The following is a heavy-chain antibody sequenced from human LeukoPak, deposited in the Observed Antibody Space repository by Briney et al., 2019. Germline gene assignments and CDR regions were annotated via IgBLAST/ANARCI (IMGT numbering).Heavy chain of an antibody. D-gene: IGHD3-16*02. CDR1: GYTFTGYY. CDR3: AVLRNMNTFWGIIASYYFDY. Sequence: ASVKVSCKASGYTFTGYYMHWVRQAPGQGLEWMGRINPNSGGTNYAQKFQGRVTMTRDTSISTAYMELSRLRSDDTAVYYLAVLRNMNTFWGIIASYYFDYWGQGTLVTVSS. CDR2: INPNSGGT. J-gene: IGHJ4*02. V-gene: IGHV1-2*06.